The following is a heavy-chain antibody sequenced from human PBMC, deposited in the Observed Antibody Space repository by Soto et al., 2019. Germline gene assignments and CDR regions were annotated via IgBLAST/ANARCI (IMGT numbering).Heavy chain of an antibody. CDR1: GFRFSGSY. V-gene: IGHV3-7*01. Sequence: SLTLSCAASGFRFSGSYMSWVRQVPGKGLEWVANIDPSGTKKYYVGSVTGRFTISRDNAKNSLYLQMNSLGVEDTAVYYCARDRAYDAHDYYYNAMDVWGQGTTVTVSS. CDR2: IDPSGTKK. J-gene: IGHJ6*02. D-gene: IGHD2-21*01. CDR3: ARDRAYDAHDYYYNAMDV.